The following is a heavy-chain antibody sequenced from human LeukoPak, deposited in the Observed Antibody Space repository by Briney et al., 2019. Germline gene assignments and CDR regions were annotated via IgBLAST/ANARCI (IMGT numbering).Heavy chain of an antibody. Sequence: SETLSLTCAVYGGSFSGYYWSWIRQPPGKGLEWIGEINHSGSTNYNPSLKSRVTISVDTSKNQFSLKLSSVTAADPAVYYCASYDSSGYYPEDDYYYMDVWGKGTTVTISS. CDR3: ASYDSSGYYPEDDYYYMDV. D-gene: IGHD3-22*01. V-gene: IGHV4-34*01. CDR1: GGSFSGYY. CDR2: INHSGST. J-gene: IGHJ6*03.